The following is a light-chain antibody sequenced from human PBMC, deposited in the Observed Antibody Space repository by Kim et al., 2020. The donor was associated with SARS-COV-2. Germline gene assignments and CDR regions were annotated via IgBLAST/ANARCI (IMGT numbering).Light chain of an antibody. CDR3: QSYDSVNHWV. CDR2: QDD. J-gene: IGLJ3*02. CDR1: SGSVASNY. V-gene: IGLV6-57*03. Sequence: KTVTISGTRSSGSVASNYVQWYQHRPGSAPTTVIYQDDLRPSGVPDRFSGSIDISSNSASLTISGLKTEDEADYYCQSYDSVNHWVFGGGTQLTVL.